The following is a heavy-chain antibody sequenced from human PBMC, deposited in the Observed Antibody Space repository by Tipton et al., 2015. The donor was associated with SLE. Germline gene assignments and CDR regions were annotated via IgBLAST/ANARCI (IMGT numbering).Heavy chain of an antibody. CDR2: IYYSGST. V-gene: IGHV4-39*07. Sequence: LRLSCTVSGGSISSSSYYWGWIRQPPGKGLEWIGSIYYSGSTYYNPSLKSRVTISVDTSKDQFSLKLSSVTAADTAVYYCARGDWYFDLWGRGTLVTVS. CDR1: GGSISSSSYY. CDR3: ARGDWYFDL. J-gene: IGHJ2*01.